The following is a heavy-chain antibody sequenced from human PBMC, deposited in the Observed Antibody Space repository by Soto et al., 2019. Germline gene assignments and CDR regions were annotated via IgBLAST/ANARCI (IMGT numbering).Heavy chain of an antibody. CDR2: ISWNSGSI. CDR1: GFTFDDYA. V-gene: IGHV3-9*01. D-gene: IGHD2-2*02. CDR3: AKSKYQLLNHFDY. J-gene: IGHJ4*02. Sequence: EVQLVESGGGLVQPGRSLRLSCAASGFTFDDYAMHWVRQAPGKGLEWVSGISWNSGSIGYADSVKGRFTISRDNAKNSLYLQMNSLRAEDTALYYCAKSKYQLLNHFDYWGQGTLVTVSS.